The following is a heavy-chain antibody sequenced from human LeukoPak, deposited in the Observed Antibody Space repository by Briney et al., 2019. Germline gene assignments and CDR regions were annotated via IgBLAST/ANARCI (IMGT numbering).Heavy chain of an antibody. CDR1: GFTFSDYS. CDR3: ARETGTFDF. CDR2: ITTSSTII. J-gene: IGHJ4*02. V-gene: IGHV3-48*01. D-gene: IGHD1-7*01. Sequence: GGSLRLSCAASGFTFSDYSMNRVRQAPGKGLEWVSYITTSSTIIYYADSVKGRFTISRDNAKNSLYLQMNSLRAEDTAVYYCARETGTFDFWGQGTLVIVSS.